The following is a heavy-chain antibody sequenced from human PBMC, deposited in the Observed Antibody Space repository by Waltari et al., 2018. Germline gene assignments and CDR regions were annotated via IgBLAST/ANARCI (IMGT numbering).Heavy chain of an antibody. CDR3: ARGPRLLWFRELPRKNWFDP. CDR1: GGSFSGYY. J-gene: IGHJ5*02. Sequence: QVQLQQWGAGLLKPSETLSLTCAVYGGSFSGYYWSWIRQPQGMGREWIGEINRSGSTNYNPSLKSRVTISVDTSKNQFSLKLSSVTAADTAVYYCARGPRLLWFRELPRKNWFDPWGQGTLVTVSS. D-gene: IGHD3-10*01. CDR2: INRSGST. V-gene: IGHV4-34*01.